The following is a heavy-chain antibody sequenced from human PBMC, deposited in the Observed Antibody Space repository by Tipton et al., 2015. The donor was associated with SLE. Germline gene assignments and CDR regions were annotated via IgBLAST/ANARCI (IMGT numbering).Heavy chain of an antibody. CDR1: GGSISSGGYY. D-gene: IGHD3-22*01. CDR3: ARGAITMSGGFDY. Sequence: TLSLTCTVSGGSISSGGYYWSWIRQHPGKGLEWIGYIYYSGSTYYNPALKSRVTISVDTSKNQFSLKLSSVTAADTAVYYCARGAITMSGGFDYWGQGTLVTVSS. CDR2: IYYSGST. J-gene: IGHJ4*02. V-gene: IGHV4-31*03.